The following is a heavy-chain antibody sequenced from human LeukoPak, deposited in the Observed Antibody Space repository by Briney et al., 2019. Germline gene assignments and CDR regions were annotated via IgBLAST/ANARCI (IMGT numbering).Heavy chain of an antibody. J-gene: IGHJ6*02. D-gene: IGHD5-18*01. CDR2: IIPIFGTA. V-gene: IGHV1-69*05. CDR1: GGTFSSYA. Sequence: SVKVSCKASGGTFSSYAISWVRQAPGQGLEWMGGIIPIFGTANYAQKFQGRVTITTDESTSTAYMELSSLRSEDTAVYYCARDGGDSYGLGNYYGMDVWGQGTTVTVSS. CDR3: ARDGGDSYGLGNYYGMDV.